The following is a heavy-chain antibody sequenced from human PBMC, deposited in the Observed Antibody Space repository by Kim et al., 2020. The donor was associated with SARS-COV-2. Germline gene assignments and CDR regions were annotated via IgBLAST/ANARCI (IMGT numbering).Heavy chain of an antibody. CDR3: VRGYDGNLDY. Sequence: SQTLSLTCAISGDSVSSNSATCNWIRQSPSRGLEWLGRTYYRSKWSNNYAVSVKSRITINPDTTKNQFSLQLNSVTPEDTAVYFCVRGYDGNLDYWGQGTLVTVSS. J-gene: IGHJ4*02. D-gene: IGHD2-15*01. CDR1: GDSVSSNSAT. V-gene: IGHV6-1*01. CDR2: TYYRSKWSN.